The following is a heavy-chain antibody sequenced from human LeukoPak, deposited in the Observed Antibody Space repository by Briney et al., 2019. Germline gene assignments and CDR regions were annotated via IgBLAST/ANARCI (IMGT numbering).Heavy chain of an antibody. CDR2: INPSGGST. CDR3: ARGSAYGDYVSSCLGY. J-gene: IGHJ4*02. CDR1: GYTFTSYY. V-gene: IGHV1-46*01. Sequence: ASVKASCKASGYTFTSYYMHWVRQAPGQGLEWMGIINPSGGSTSYAQKFQGRVTMTRDMSTSTVYMELSSLRSEDTAVYYCARGSAYGDYVSSCLGYWGQGTLVTVSS. D-gene: IGHD4-17*01.